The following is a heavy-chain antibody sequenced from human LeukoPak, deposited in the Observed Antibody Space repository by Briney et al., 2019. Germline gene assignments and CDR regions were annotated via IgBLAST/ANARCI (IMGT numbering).Heavy chain of an antibody. J-gene: IGHJ4*02. CDR3: AKDRGSGYSNYFHS. CDR1: GYTFTSYG. Sequence: ASVKVSCKASGYTFTSYGISWVRQAPGQGLEWMGWISAYNGNTNYAQKLQGRVTMTTDTSTSTAYMELRSLRSDDTAVYYCAKDRGSGYSNYFHSWGQGTLVTVSS. V-gene: IGHV1-18*01. CDR2: ISAYNGNT. D-gene: IGHD3-22*01.